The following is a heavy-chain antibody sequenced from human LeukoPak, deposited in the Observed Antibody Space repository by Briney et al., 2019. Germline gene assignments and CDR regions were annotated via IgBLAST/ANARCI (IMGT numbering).Heavy chain of an antibody. V-gene: IGHV3-23*01. D-gene: IGHD6-13*01. CDR2: ISGSGGST. Sequence: GGSLRLSCAASGFTFSSYAMSWVRQAPGKGLEWVSAISGSGGSTYYADSVKGRFTISRDNAKNSLFLQMNSLRAEDTAVYYCAKALIVAAGTWGQGTLVTVSS. CDR1: GFTFSSYA. CDR3: AKALIVAAGT. J-gene: IGHJ4*02.